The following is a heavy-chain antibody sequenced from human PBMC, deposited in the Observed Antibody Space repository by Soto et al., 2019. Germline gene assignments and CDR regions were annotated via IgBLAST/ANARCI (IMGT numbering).Heavy chain of an antibody. Sequence: SETLSLTCAVYGGSFSGYYWSWIRQPPGKGLEWIGEINHSGSTNYNPSLKSRVTISVDTSKNQFSLKLSSVTAADTAVYYCARGRNYYGSGSYYNHRNWFDPWGHGTLVT. CDR1: GGSFSGYY. CDR3: ARGRNYYGSGSYYNHRNWFDP. CDR2: INHSGST. J-gene: IGHJ5*02. V-gene: IGHV4-34*01. D-gene: IGHD3-10*01.